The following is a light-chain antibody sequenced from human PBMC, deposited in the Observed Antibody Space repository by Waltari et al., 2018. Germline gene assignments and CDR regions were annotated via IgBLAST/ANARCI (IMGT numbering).Light chain of an antibody. J-gene: IGKJ2*01. Sequence: DIQMTQSPSTLSASVGDRVSITCRASQSISIWLAWYQQRSGKAPKLLISKSSSLESGVPSRFSCSGSGTEFTLTITNLHTDDFATYYCQHYDNYPVAFGQGTKLEIK. CDR1: QSISIW. CDR3: QHYDNYPVA. V-gene: IGKV1-5*03. CDR2: KSS.